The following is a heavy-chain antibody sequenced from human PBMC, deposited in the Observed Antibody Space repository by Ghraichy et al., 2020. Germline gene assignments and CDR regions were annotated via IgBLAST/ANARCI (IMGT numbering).Heavy chain of an antibody. CDR1: GGSVSSGSYY. Sequence: SETLSLTCTVSGGSVSSGSYYWSWIRQPPGKGLEWIGYIYYSGSTNYNPSLKSRVTISVDTSKNQFSLKLSSVTAADTAVYYCARESRGPDYWGQGTLVTVSS. CDR2: IYYSGST. J-gene: IGHJ4*02. CDR3: ARESRGPDY. V-gene: IGHV4-61*01.